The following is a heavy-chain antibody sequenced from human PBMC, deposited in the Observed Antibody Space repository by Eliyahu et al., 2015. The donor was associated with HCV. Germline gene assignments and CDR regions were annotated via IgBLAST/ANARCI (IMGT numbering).Heavy chain of an antibody. CDR1: GGSFSGYY. J-gene: IGHJ4*02. D-gene: IGHD3-22*01. Sequence: QVQLQQWGAGLLKPSETLSLTXAVYGGSFSGYYWXWIRQPPGKGLEWIGEINHSGSTNYNPSLKSRVTISVDTSKNQFSLKLSSVTAADTAVYYCARGSGYYYVNVDYWGQGTLVTVSS. CDR2: INHSGST. V-gene: IGHV4-34*01. CDR3: ARGSGYYYVNVDY.